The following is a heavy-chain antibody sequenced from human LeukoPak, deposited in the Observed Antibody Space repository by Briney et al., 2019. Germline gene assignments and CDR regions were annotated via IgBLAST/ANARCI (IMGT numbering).Heavy chain of an antibody. V-gene: IGHV4-34*01. CDR2: IHNSGTT. Sequence: SETLSLTRAVYGGSFSGYFWSWIRQSSGKGLEWIGEIHNSGTTNYNPSLNSRVTISEDTSKNQFYLNLSSVTAADTAVYYCARRYYYNLGSFPFDFWGQGTLVTVSS. CDR1: GGSFSGYF. J-gene: IGHJ4*02. CDR3: ARRYYYNLGSFPFDF. D-gene: IGHD3-10*01.